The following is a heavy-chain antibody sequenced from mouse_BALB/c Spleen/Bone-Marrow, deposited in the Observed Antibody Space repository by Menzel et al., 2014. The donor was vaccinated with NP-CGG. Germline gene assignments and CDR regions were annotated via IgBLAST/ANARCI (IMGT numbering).Heavy chain of an antibody. CDR3: AGNYWYFDV. CDR1: GYSITSDYA. Sequence: VQLQQSGPGLVKPSQSLSLTCTVTGYSITSDYAWNWIRQFPGNKLEWMGYLSYSGSTSYNPSLKSRISITRDTSKNQFFLQLNSVTTEDTATYYCAGNYWYFDVWGAGTTVTVSS. V-gene: IGHV3-2*02. CDR2: LSYSGST. J-gene: IGHJ1*01. D-gene: IGHD2-1*01.